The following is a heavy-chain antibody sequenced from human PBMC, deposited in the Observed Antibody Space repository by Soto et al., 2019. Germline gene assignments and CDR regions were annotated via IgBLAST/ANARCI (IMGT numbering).Heavy chain of an antibody. D-gene: IGHD3-22*01. CDR3: ARGEDYDGGGRTPSRAGFDP. CDR1: GETFTSYA. Sequence: EASVNVSCKASGETFTSYAIIWLRRSPGPGLEWMGWIIASNGNTNYAQKLQGRVTMTTDTSTSTAYMELRSLRSDDTAVYYCARGEDYDGGGRTPSRAGFDPWGQGTMVTVSP. CDR2: IIASNGNT. V-gene: IGHV1-18*04. J-gene: IGHJ5*01.